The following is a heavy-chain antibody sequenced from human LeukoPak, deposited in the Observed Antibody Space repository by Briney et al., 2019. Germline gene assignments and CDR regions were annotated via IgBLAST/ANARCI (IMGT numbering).Heavy chain of an antibody. V-gene: IGHV4-59*08. CDR2: IFYTGST. J-gene: IGHJ5*02. CDR3: ARRMATTYGHWFDP. CDR1: GGSISSYY. Sequence: SETLSLTCTVSGGSISSYYWSWIRQPPGKGGEWIGYIFYTGSTNYNPSLSSRVTISVDMSKNQFSLNLNSVTAADTAMYYCARRMATTYGHWFDPWGQGTLVTVSS. D-gene: IGHD5-24*01.